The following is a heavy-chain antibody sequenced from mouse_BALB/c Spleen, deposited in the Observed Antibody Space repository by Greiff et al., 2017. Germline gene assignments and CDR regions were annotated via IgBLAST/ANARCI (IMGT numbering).Heavy chain of an antibody. Sequence: EVKLMESGPGLVKPSQSLSLSCTVTGYSITSDYAWNWIRQFPGNKLEWMGYISYSGSTSYNPSLKSRISITRDTSKNQFFLQLNSVTTEDTATYYCARSGNYLYWYFDVWGAGTTVTVSS. V-gene: IGHV3-2*02. CDR1: GYSITSDYA. D-gene: IGHD2-1*01. CDR3: ARSGNYLYWYFDV. J-gene: IGHJ1*01. CDR2: ISYSGST.